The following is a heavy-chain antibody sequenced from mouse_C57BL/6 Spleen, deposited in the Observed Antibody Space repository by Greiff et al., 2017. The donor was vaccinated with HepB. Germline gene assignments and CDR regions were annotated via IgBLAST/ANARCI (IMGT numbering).Heavy chain of an antibody. CDR1: GFTFNTYA. Sequence: EAGGGLVQPKGSLKLSCAASGFTFNTYAMHWVRQAPGKGLEWVARIRSKSSNYATYYADSVKDRFTISRDDSQSMLYLQMNNLKTEDTAMYYCVRDYDYDGGYYFDYWGQGTTLTVSS. J-gene: IGHJ2*01. D-gene: IGHD2-4*01. CDR3: VRDYDYDGGYYFDY. CDR2: IRSKSSNYAT. V-gene: IGHV10-3*01.